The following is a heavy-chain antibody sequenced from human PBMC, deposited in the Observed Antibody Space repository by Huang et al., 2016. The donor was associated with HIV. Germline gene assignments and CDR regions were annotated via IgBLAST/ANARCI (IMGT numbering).Heavy chain of an antibody. Sequence: QVQLVQSGNEVKKPGASVKVSCKASDYSFNSYGINWGRQAPGQGLEWMGCINAYNGNTNYAQKRQGRVSLTTDTTTSTAYMELRTLLSDDTAVYYCARQGFGRSDAFDIWGQGTMVTVSS. D-gene: IGHD3-10*01. CDR3: ARQGFGRSDAFDI. J-gene: IGHJ3*02. CDR1: DYSFNSYG. V-gene: IGHV1-18*01. CDR2: INAYNGNT.